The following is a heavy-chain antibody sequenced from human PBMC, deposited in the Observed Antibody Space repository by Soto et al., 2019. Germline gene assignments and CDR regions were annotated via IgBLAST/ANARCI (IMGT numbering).Heavy chain of an antibody. V-gene: IGHV3-23*01. D-gene: IGHD4-4*01. CDR3: AKASQAYSNYRRAFDY. Sequence: GGSLRLSCAASGFTFSSYAMSWVRQAPGKGLEWVSAISGSGGSTYYADSVKGRFTISRDNSKNTLYLQMNSLRAEDTAVYYCAKASQAYSNYRRAFDYWGQGTLVTVSS. CDR1: GFTFSSYA. J-gene: IGHJ4*02. CDR2: ISGSGGST.